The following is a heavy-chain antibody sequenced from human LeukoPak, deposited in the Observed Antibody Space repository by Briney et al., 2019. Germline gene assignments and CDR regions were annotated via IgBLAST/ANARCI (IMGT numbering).Heavy chain of an antibody. CDR3: ARTYSCGWGAFDF. CDR2: ISSSSSDI. J-gene: IGHJ3*01. CDR1: GVTFNNYN. V-gene: IGHV3-21*01. D-gene: IGHD6-19*01. Sequence: PGGSLRLSCVASGVTFNNYNMNWVRQAPGKGLEWVSSISSSSSDIYSADSVKGRFTISRDNAKNSLYLQMDSLRAEDTSVYYCARTYSCGWGAFDFCGQGRMVTVSS.